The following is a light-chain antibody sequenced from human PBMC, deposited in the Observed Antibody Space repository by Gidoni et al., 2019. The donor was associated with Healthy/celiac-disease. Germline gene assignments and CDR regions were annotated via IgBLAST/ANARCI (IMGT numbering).Light chain of an antibody. CDR3: QQSYSTTIT. CDR2: AAS. Sequence: DIQMTQSPSSLSASVVDRVTITCRASQSISSYLNWYQEKPGKAPKLLIYAASSLQSGVPSRFSGSGAGTDFTLTISSLQHEDFATYYCQQSYSTTITFGQGTRLEIK. V-gene: IGKV1-39*01. CDR1: QSISSY. J-gene: IGKJ5*01.